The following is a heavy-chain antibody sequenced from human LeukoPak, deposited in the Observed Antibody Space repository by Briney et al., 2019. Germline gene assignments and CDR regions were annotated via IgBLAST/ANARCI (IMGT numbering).Heavy chain of an antibody. CDR2: IYSGGST. CDR1: GFTVSSNY. J-gene: IGHJ4*02. V-gene: IGHV3-53*01. Sequence: PGGSLRLSCAASGFTVSSNYMSWVRQAPGKGLEWVSVIYSGGSTYYADSVKGRFTISRDNSKNTLYLQMNSLRAEDTAVYYCARVIDSGGIEGFDYWGQGTLVTVSS. CDR3: ARVIDSGGIEGFDY. D-gene: IGHD3-10*01.